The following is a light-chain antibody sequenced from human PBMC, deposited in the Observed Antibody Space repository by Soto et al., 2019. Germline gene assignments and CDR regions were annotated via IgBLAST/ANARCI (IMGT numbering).Light chain of an antibody. J-gene: IGLJ2*01. CDR2: EVS. Sequence: QSALTQPASVSGSPGKSVTISCTGPSSDVGPYNYFSWYQQHPGKAPKLLIFEVSNRPSGVSNRFSGAKSGYTAALTISGLQPADEAEYYCSSYTSDSTFLVFGGGTKLTVL. CDR1: SSDVGPYNY. CDR3: SSYTSDSTFLV. V-gene: IGLV2-14*01.